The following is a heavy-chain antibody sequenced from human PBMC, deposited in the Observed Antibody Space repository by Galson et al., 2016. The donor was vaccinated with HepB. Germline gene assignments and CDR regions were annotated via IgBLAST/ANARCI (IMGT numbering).Heavy chain of an antibody. J-gene: IGHJ4*02. CDR1: GGSFTNNNW. V-gene: IGHV4-4*02. D-gene: IGHD7-27*01. CDR2: MYHSGYT. Sequence: ETLSLTCAVSGGSFTNNNWWGWVRQPPGKGLEWIGEMYHSGYTNYNQSLKSRVTMSVDKSKNQFSLRLFAVTAADTAVYHCVRVWGKYFDYWGQGALVTVSS. CDR3: VRVWGKYFDY.